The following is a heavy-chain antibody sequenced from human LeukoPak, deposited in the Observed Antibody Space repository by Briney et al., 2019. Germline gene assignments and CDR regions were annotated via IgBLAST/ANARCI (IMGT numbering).Heavy chain of an antibody. D-gene: IGHD2-2*01. CDR1: GGTFSSYA. J-gene: IGHJ4*02. V-gene: IGHV1-69*13. CDR3: ARSLYCSSTSCYEYYFDY. Sequence: ASVKVSCKASGGTFSSYAIRWVRQAPGQGLEWMGGIIPIFGTANYAQKFQGRVTITADESTSTAYMELSSLRSEDTAVYYCARSLYCSSTSCYEYYFDYWGQGTLVAVSS. CDR2: IIPIFGTA.